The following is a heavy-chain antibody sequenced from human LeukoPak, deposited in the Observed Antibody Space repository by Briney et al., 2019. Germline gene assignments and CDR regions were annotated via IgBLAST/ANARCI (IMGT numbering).Heavy chain of an antibody. CDR1: GFTFSSYG. J-gene: IGHJ3*02. Sequence: PGRSLRLSCAASGFTFSSYGMHWVRQAPGKGLEWVAVISYDGSNKYYADSVKGRFAISRDNSKNTLYLQMSSLRAEDTAVYYCARVDDLDAFDIWGQGTMVTVSS. CDR2: ISYDGSNK. D-gene: IGHD2-2*03. V-gene: IGHV3-30*03. CDR3: ARVDDLDAFDI.